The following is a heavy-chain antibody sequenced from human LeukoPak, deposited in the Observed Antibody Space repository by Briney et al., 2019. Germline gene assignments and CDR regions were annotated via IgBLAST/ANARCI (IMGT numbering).Heavy chain of an antibody. V-gene: IGHV4-39*02. CDR3: ARERGSGWHREFDP. CDR2: IYYSGST. J-gene: IGHJ5*02. Sequence: SETLSLTCTVSGGSISSSSYYWGWIRQPPGTGLEWIGSIYYSGSTYYNPSLKSRVTISVDTSKNQFSLKLSSVTAADTAVYYCARERGSGWHREFDPWGQGTLVTVSS. CDR1: GGSISSSSYY. D-gene: IGHD6-25*01.